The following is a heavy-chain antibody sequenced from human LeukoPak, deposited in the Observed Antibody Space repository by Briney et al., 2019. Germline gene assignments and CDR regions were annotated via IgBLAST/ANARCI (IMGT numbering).Heavy chain of an antibody. CDR2: ISSSSSNI. CDR1: GFTFSSYS. CDR3: ARPASDAFDI. V-gene: IGHV3-48*01. J-gene: IGHJ3*02. D-gene: IGHD2-2*01. Sequence: GGSLRLSCAASGFTFSSYSMNWVRQAPGKGLEWVSYISSSSSNIYYADSVKGRFTISRDNAKNSLYLQMNSLRAEDTAVYYCARPASDAFDIWGQGTMVTVSS.